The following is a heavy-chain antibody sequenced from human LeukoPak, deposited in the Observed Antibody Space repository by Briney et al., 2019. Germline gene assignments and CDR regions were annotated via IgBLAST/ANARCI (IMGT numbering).Heavy chain of an antibody. J-gene: IGHJ4*02. V-gene: IGHV1-69*13. Sequence: ASVKVSCKASGGTFSSYAISWVRQAPGQGLEWMGGIIPIFGTANYAQKFQGRVTITADESTSTAYMELSSLRSDDTAVYYCAREVRELLDYWGQGTLVTVSS. CDR2: IIPIFGTA. D-gene: IGHD1-26*01. CDR3: AREVRELLDY. CDR1: GGTFSSYA.